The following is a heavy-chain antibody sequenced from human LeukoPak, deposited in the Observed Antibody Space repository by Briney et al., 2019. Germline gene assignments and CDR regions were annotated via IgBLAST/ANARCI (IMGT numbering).Heavy chain of an antibody. V-gene: IGHV1-69*13. D-gene: IGHD3-22*01. Sequence: GASAKVSCKASGGTFSSYAISWVRQAPGQGLEWMGGIIPIFGTANYAQKFQGRVTITADESTSTAYMELSSLRSEDTAVYYCARDKTNRSGYYYFAFDIWGQGTMVTVSS. CDR3: ARDKTNRSGYYYFAFDI. CDR1: GGTFSSYA. CDR2: IIPIFGTA. J-gene: IGHJ3*02.